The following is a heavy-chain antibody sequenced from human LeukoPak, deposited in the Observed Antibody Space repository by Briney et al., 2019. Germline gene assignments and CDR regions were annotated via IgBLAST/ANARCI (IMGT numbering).Heavy chain of an antibody. CDR2: IIPLFGTA. D-gene: IGHD2-2*01. V-gene: IGHV1-69*01. J-gene: IGHJ4*02. Sequence: SVKVFCKASRRTFSSYAISWVRQAPGQGLEWMGGIIPLFGTANYAQKFQGRVTITADESTSTAYMELSSLRSEDTAVYYCAREYQLLSPGRRDYYFDYWGQGTLVTVSS. CDR1: RRTFSSYA. CDR3: AREYQLLSPGRRDYYFDY.